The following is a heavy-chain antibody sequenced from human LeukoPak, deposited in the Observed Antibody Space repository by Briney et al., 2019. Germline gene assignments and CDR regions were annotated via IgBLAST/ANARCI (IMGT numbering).Heavy chain of an antibody. CDR1: GFTFSSYA. V-gene: IGHV3-30*01. Sequence: GGSLRLSCAASGFTFSSYAMHWVRQAPGKGLEWVAVISYDGSNKYYADSVKGRFTISRDNSKNTLYLQMNSLRAEDTAVYYCTRDPHPRGTGTIDYWGQGTLVTVSS. D-gene: IGHD1-7*01. CDR2: ISYDGSNK. CDR3: TRDPHPRGTGTIDY. J-gene: IGHJ4*02.